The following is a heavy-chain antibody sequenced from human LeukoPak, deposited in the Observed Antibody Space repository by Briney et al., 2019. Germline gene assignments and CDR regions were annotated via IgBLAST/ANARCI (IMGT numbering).Heavy chain of an antibody. CDR3: ARANSGYYDFWSGYSLLDYMDV. J-gene: IGHJ6*03. Sequence: GGSLRLSCAASGFTFSDYTMNWVRQAPGKGLEWVSSISSSSTYIYYADSVEGPFTISRDNAKNSLYLQMNSLRAEDTAVYYCARANSGYYDFWSGYSLLDYMDVWGKGTTVTVSS. D-gene: IGHD3-3*01. V-gene: IGHV3-21*01. CDR1: GFTFSDYT. CDR2: ISSSSTYI.